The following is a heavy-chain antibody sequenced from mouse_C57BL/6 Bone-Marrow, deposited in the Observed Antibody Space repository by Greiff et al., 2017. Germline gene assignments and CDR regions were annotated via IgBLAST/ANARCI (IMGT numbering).Heavy chain of an antibody. Sequence: QVQLQQPGAELVKPGASVKLSCKASGYTFTSYWMQWVKQRPGQGLEWIGEIDPSDSYTNYNQKFKGKATLTVDTSSSTAYMQLSSLTSEDSAVYYCAREGVTTHYYAMDYWGQGTSVTVSS. V-gene: IGHV1-50*01. CDR2: IDPSDSYT. D-gene: IGHD2-5*01. CDR1: GYTFTSYW. CDR3: AREGVTTHYYAMDY. J-gene: IGHJ4*01.